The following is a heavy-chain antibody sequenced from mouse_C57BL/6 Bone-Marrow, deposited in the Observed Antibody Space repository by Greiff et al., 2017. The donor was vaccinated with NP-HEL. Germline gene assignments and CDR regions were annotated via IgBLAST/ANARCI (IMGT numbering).Heavy chain of an antibody. CDR3: ARIDCGH. Sequence: QLQESGPVLVKPGASVKLSCKASGYTFTDYYMNWVKQSHGKSLEWIGVINPYNGGTSYNQKFKGKATLTVDKSSSTAYMELNSLTSEDSAVYYCARIDCGHWGQGTTLTVSS. CDR1: GYTFTDYY. V-gene: IGHV1-19*01. CDR2: INPYNGGT. J-gene: IGHJ2*01.